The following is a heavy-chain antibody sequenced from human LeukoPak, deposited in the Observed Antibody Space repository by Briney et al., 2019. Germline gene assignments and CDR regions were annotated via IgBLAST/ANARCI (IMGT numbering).Heavy chain of an antibody. V-gene: IGHV3-30*03. CDR3: ASTTRYYYGSGRRPGYYYYGMDV. CDR1: GFTFSSYG. Sequence: PGRSLRLSCAASGFTFSSYGMHWVRQAPVKGLEWVAVISYDGSNKYYADSVKGRFTISRDNSKNTLYLQMNSLRAEDTAVYYCASTTRYYYGSGRRPGYYYYGMDVWGQGTTVTVSS. CDR2: ISYDGSNK. D-gene: IGHD3-10*01. J-gene: IGHJ6*02.